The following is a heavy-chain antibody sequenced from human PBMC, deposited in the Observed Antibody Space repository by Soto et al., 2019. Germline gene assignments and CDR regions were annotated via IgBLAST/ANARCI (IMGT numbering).Heavy chain of an antibody. J-gene: IGHJ6*03. D-gene: IGHD2-8*01. V-gene: IGHV3-23*01. CDR2: ITTSGGNT. CDR1: GLTFSTYA. CDR3: AGRYCTNGVCYTNYYSHIAV. Sequence: EVQLLESGGGLVQPGGSLRLSCAASGLTFSTYAMSWVRQAPGKGLEWVSTITTSGGNTYYADSVQGRFTISRDNSKNTLYLQMNSLRAEDTVVYYCAGRYCTNGVCYTNYYSHIAVWGKGTTVTVSS.